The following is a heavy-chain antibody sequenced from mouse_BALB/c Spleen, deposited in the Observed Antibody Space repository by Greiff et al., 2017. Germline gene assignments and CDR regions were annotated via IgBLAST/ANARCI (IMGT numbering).Heavy chain of an antibody. CDR3: ARGYYYGSSYLYYYAMDY. V-gene: IGHV5-12-1*01. CDR2: ISSGGGST. D-gene: IGHD1-1*01. J-gene: IGHJ4*01. Sequence: EVMLVESGGGLVKPGGSLKLSCAASGFAFSSYDMSWVRQTPEKRLEWVAYISSGGGSTYYPDTVKGRFTISRDNAKNTLYLQMSSLKSEDTAMYYCARGYYYGSSYLYYYAMDYWGQGTSVTGSS. CDR1: GFAFSSYD.